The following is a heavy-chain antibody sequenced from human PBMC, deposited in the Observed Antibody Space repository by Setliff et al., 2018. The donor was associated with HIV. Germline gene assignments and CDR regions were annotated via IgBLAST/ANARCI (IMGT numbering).Heavy chain of an antibody. D-gene: IGHD2-15*01. V-gene: IGHV1-8*01. CDR1: GDKFGSFD. CDR2: VYANTGHT. Sequence: ASVKVSCKTSGDKFGSFDINWVRQASGQGLEWVGWVYANTGHTAYARKFEGRVTMTWDPSTGIGYMELNSLRADDTAVYYCARGIDILVKMGIYYHYMDVWGKGTTVTVSS. CDR3: ARGIDILVKMGIYYHYMDV. J-gene: IGHJ6*03.